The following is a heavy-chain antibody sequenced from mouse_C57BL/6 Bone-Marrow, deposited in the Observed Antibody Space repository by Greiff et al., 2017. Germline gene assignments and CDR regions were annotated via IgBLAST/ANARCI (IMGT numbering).Heavy chain of an antibody. J-gene: IGHJ2*01. CDR2: IDPETGGT. Sequence: VQLQASGAELVRPGASVTLSCKASGYTFTDYEMHWVKQTPVHGLEWIGAIDPETGGTAYNQKFKGKAILTADKSSSTAYMELRSLTSEDSAVYYCTRQVGNWGQGTTLTVSS. V-gene: IGHV1-15*01. CDR3: TRQVGN. D-gene: IGHD3-1*01. CDR1: GYTFTDYE.